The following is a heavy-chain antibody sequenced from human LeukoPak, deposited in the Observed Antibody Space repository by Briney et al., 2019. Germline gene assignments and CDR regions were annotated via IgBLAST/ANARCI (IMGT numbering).Heavy chain of an antibody. D-gene: IGHD4-17*01. Sequence: PGGSLRLSCAASGFTFDDYAMHWVRQAPGKGLEWVSLISGDGGSTYYADSVKGRFTISRDNSKNSLYLQMNSLRTEDTALYYCAKDMATVTTSYYYGMDVWGQGTTVTVSS. J-gene: IGHJ6*02. CDR3: AKDMATVTTSYYYGMDV. CDR1: GFTFDDYA. CDR2: ISGDGGST. V-gene: IGHV3-43*02.